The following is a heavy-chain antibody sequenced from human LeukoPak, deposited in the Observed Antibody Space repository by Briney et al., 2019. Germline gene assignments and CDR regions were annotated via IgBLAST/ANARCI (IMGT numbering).Heavy chain of an antibody. Sequence: PSETLSLTCAVYGGSFSGYYWSWIRQPPGKGLEWIGEINHSGSTNYNPSLKSRVTISVDTPKNQLSLKLSSVTAADTAVYYCARFHDFWSGYSDYWGQGTLVTVSS. D-gene: IGHD3-3*01. CDR3: ARFHDFWSGYSDY. CDR1: GGSFSGYY. J-gene: IGHJ4*02. V-gene: IGHV4-34*01. CDR2: INHSGST.